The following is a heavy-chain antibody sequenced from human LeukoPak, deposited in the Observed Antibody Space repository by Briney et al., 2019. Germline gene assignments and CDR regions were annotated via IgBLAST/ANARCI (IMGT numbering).Heavy chain of an antibody. J-gene: IGHJ4*02. V-gene: IGHV4-39*01. Sequence: SETLSLTCTVSGXSISSSSHYWGWIRQPPGMGPELIGIIYYSGSTYYNPSLNSRVTVSLDTSKNQFSLTVTSVTAADTAVYYCARRYCSGGHCYYFDSWGQGTLVTVSS. CDR3: ARRYCSGGHCYYFDS. CDR2: IYYSGST. CDR1: GXSISSSSHY. D-gene: IGHD2-15*01.